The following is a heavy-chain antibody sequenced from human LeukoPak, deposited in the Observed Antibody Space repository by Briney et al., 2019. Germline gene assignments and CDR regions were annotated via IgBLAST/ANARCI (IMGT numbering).Heavy chain of an antibody. V-gene: IGHV1-69*04. Sequence: SVKVSCKASGGTFSSYAISWVRQAPGQGLEWMGRIIPILGIANYAQKFQGRVTITADKSTGTAYMELSSLRSEDTAVYYCAKMIVYYYDSSGYRQDAFDIWGQGTMVTVSS. CDR3: AKMIVYYYDSSGYRQDAFDI. J-gene: IGHJ3*02. CDR1: GGTFSSYA. CDR2: IIPILGIA. D-gene: IGHD3-22*01.